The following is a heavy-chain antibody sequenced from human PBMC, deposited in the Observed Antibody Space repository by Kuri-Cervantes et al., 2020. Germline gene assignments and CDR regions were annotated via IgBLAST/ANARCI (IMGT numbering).Heavy chain of an antibody. CDR3: ARDYRRYFDY. Sequence: SETLSLTCAVYGGSFSGYFWSWIRQPPGKGLEWIGEINHRGSTTYNASLKSRVTISLDTSKNQFSLRLSSVTAADTAIYYCARDYRRYFDYWGQGTLVTVSS. V-gene: IGHV4-34*01. CDR2: INHRGST. CDR1: GGSFSGYF. J-gene: IGHJ4*02. D-gene: IGHD1-14*01.